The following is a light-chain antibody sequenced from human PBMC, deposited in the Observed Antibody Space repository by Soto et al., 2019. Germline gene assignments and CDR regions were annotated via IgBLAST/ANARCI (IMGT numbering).Light chain of an antibody. CDR2: EVR. Sequence: QSVLTQPASVSGSPGQSITISCTGTSSDVGGYNYVSWYQQHPGKAPKLMIYEVRNRPSGVSNRFSGSKSGNTASLTISGLQAEDEADYYCSSYTSSSTSVFGTGTKVTVL. CDR3: SSYTSSSTSV. CDR1: SSDVGGYNY. J-gene: IGLJ1*01. V-gene: IGLV2-14*01.